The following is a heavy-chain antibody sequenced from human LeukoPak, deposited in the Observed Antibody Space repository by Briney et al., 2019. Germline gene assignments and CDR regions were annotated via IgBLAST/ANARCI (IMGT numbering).Heavy chain of an antibody. CDR3: ARTYSSGWPYYFDY. CDR2: ISPSADIT. Sequence: GGSLRLSCAASGFTFSSHGMNWVRQAPGKGLEWISGISPSADITYYADSVKGRFTISRDNSENTLYLQMNSLRAEDTAVYYCARTYSSGWPYYFDYWGRGTLVTVSS. D-gene: IGHD6-19*01. J-gene: IGHJ4*02. V-gene: IGHV3-23*01. CDR1: GFTFSSHG.